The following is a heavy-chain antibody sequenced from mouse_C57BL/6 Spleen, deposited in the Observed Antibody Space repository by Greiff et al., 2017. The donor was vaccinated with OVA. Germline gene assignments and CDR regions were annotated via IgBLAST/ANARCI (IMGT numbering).Heavy chain of an antibody. V-gene: IGHV5-4*01. CDR1: GFTFSSYA. J-gene: IGHJ4*01. CDR2: ISDGGSYT. CDR3: ARDQGYDYDSAMDY. Sequence: EVHLVESGGGLVKPGGSLKLSCAASGFTFSSYAMSWVRQTPGKRLEWVATISDGGSYTYYPDNVKGRFTISRDNATNNLYLQMSHLKSEDTAMDDCARDQGYDYDSAMDYWGQGTSVTVSS. D-gene: IGHD2-4*01.